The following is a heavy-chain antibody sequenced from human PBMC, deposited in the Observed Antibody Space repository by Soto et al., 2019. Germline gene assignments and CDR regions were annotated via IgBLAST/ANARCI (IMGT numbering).Heavy chain of an antibody. D-gene: IGHD3-22*01. J-gene: IGHJ3*02. CDR3: ARDYSSGYSLAFDI. V-gene: IGHV4-31*03. CDR1: GGSISSGGYY. CDR2: IYYSGST. Sequence: SETLSLTCTVSGGSISSGGYYWSWIRQHPGKGLEWIGYIYYSGSTYYNPSLKSRVTISVDTSKNQFSLKLSSVTAADTAVYYCARDYSSGYSLAFDIWGQGTMVTVS.